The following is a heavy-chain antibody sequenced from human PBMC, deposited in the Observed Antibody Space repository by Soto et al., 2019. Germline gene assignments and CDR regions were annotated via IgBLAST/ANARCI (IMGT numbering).Heavy chain of an antibody. D-gene: IGHD4-17*01. J-gene: IGHJ5*02. V-gene: IGHV1-46*01. CDR2: INPSGGST. CDR3: ARDDGNDYGAFDP. Sequence: ASVKVSCPASGYTFTIYYMHCVRQAPGQGLEWMGIINPSGGSTSYAQKFQGRVTMTRDTSTSTVYMELSSLRSEDTAVYYCARDDGNDYGAFDPWGQGTLVTVSS. CDR1: GYTFTIYY.